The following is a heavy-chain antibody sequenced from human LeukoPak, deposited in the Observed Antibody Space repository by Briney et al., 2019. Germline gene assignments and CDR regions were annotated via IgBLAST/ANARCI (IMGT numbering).Heavy chain of an antibody. CDR3: ARGYGTVAGSVYYYMDV. Sequence: VASVKVSCKVSGYTFTSYGISWVRQAPGQGLEWMGGIIPIFGTANYAQKFQGRVTITADKSTSTAYMELSSLRSEDTAVYYCARGYGTVAGSVYYYMDVWGKGTTVTVSS. D-gene: IGHD2-8*02. CDR2: IIPIFGTA. V-gene: IGHV1-69*06. J-gene: IGHJ6*03. CDR1: GYTFTSYG.